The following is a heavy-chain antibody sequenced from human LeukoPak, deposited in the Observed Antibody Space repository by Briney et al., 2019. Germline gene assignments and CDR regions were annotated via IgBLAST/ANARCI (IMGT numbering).Heavy chain of an antibody. D-gene: IGHD1-26*01. CDR2: IYHSGST. Sequence: SQTLSLTCTVSGGSISSGGYYWSWIRQPPGKGLEWIGYIYHSGSTYYNPSLKSRVTISVGRSKNQFSLKLSSVTAADTAVYYCARVPNSWELLGGSAFDIWGQGTMVTVSS. J-gene: IGHJ3*02. V-gene: IGHV4-30-2*01. CDR1: GGSISSGGYY. CDR3: ARVPNSWELLGGSAFDI.